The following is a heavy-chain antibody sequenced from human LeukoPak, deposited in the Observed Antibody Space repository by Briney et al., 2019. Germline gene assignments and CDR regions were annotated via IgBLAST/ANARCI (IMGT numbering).Heavy chain of an antibody. CDR2: IYPGDSDT. Sequence: GESLKISCKGSGYGFTSYWIGWVRPMPGKGLEWMGIIYPGDSDTRYSPSFQGQVTISADKSISTAYLQWSSLKASDTAMYYCARQSRITIFGLVKNYYMDVWGKGTTVTVSS. J-gene: IGHJ6*03. CDR3: ARQSRITIFGLVKNYYMDV. V-gene: IGHV5-51*01. D-gene: IGHD3-3*01. CDR1: GYGFTSYW.